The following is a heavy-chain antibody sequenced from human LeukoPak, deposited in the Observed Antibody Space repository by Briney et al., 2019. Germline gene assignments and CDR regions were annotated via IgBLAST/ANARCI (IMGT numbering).Heavy chain of an antibody. D-gene: IGHD3-22*01. CDR3: ARDSPTMIGSMDV. J-gene: IGHJ6*03. CDR2: IKEDGSEK. CDR1: GFTFSNYW. V-gene: IGHV3-7*01. Sequence: GGSLRLFCAASGFTFSNYWMSWVRQAPGKGLEWVANIKEDGSEKYYVDSVKGRFTISRDNAKNSLYLQMNSLRAEDTAVYYCARDSPTMIGSMDVWGKGTTVTISS.